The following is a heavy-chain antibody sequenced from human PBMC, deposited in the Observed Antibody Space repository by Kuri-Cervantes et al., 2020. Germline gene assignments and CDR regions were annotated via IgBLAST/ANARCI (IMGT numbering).Heavy chain of an antibody. CDR1: GFTLSIYS. J-gene: IGHJ4*02. CDR3: ARHIAAAGTEY. D-gene: IGHD6-13*01. Sequence: LSLTCAASGFTLSIYSMNWVRQAPGKGLEWVSSISSSSGYIYYADSVKGRFTISRDNSKKSLYLQMNSLRAEDTAVYYCARHIAAAGTEYWGQGTLVTVSS. CDR2: ISSSSGYI. V-gene: IGHV3-21*01.